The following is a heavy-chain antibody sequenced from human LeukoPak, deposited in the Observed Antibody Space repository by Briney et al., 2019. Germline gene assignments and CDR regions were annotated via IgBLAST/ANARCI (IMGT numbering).Heavy chain of an antibody. J-gene: IGHJ4*02. D-gene: IGHD6-19*01. CDR3: ARGERYSSGWYGEYYFDY. Sequence: SETLSLTCTVSGGSISSSSYYWGWLRQPPGKGLQWIGTIYYRGSTYYNPSLKSRVTISVDTSKNQFSLKLSSVTAADAAVYYCARGERYSSGWYGEYYFDYWGQGTLVTVSS. V-gene: IGHV4-39*01. CDR1: GGSISSSSYY. CDR2: IYYRGST.